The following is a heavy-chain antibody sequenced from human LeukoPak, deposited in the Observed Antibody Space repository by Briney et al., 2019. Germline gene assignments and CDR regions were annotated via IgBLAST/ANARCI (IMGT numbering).Heavy chain of an antibody. Sequence: GGSLRLSCAASGFTFSNYGMHWVRQAPGKGLEWVALISYDGSNKYFADSVKGRLTISRDNSKNTLYLQMHSLRAEDTAVYYCAKDNVAAAGRYFDYWGQETLVTVSS. J-gene: IGHJ4*02. CDR1: GFTFSNYG. CDR3: AKDNVAAAGRYFDY. D-gene: IGHD6-13*01. V-gene: IGHV3-30*18. CDR2: ISYDGSNK.